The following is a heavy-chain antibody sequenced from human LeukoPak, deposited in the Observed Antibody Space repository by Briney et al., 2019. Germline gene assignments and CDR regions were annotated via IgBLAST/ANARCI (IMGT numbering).Heavy chain of an antibody. CDR2: IYGRGST. V-gene: IGHV4-59*01. D-gene: IGHD3-22*01. J-gene: IGHJ4*02. CDR3: ARHLTMIDY. Sequence: SETLSLTCTVSGASISSYYWSWIRQPPGKGLEWIGYIYGRGSTNYNPSLKSRITISLDTSKNQFSLKLNSVTAADTAVYYCARHLTMIDYWGQGTLVTVS. CDR1: GASISSYY.